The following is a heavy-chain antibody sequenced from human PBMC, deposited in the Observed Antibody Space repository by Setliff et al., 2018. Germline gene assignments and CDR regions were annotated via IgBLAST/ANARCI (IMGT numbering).Heavy chain of an antibody. V-gene: IGHV1-69*06. Sequence: ASVKVSCKASGGTFDSYSFTWLRQAPGQGLEWVGGFTPILLTPNYAQKFQGRITITADKSTSTAYMELGGLRSDDTAVYFCARPRSPKISIFGVTPFDYWGQGTLVTVSS. CDR1: GGTFDSYS. CDR2: FTPILLTP. J-gene: IGHJ4*02. D-gene: IGHD3-3*01. CDR3: ARPRSPKISIFGVTPFDY.